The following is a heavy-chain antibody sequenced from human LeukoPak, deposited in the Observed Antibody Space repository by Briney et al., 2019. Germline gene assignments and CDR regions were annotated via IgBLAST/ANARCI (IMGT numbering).Heavy chain of an antibody. CDR2: IYSGGTT. CDR1: GFSVSSNY. Sequence: PGGSVRLSCAASGFSVSSNYMTWVRQAPGKGLEWVSVIYSGGTTYYADSVKGRFTISRDNSKSTLHLQMNNLRAEDTAVYYCARDDLLTTVDYWGQGTLVTVSS. CDR3: ARDDLLTTVDY. D-gene: IGHD4-17*01. J-gene: IGHJ4*02. V-gene: IGHV3-66*02.